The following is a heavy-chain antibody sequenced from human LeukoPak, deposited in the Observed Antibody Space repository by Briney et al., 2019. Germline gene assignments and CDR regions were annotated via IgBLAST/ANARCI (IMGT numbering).Heavy chain of an antibody. CDR1: GFTFSSYA. CDR3: ARDWYGGKTFDY. Sequence: PGGSLRLSCAASGFTFSSYAMSWVRQAPGKGLEWVSSISSSSSYVYYADSVKGRFTISRDNAKNSLYLQMNSLRAEDTAVYYCARDWYGGKTFDYWGQGTLVTVSS. J-gene: IGHJ4*02. D-gene: IGHD4-23*01. V-gene: IGHV3-21*01. CDR2: ISSSSSYV.